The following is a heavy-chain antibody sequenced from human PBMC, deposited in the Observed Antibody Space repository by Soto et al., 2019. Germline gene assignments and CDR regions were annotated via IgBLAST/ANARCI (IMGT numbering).Heavy chain of an antibody. CDR3: ARQQWLVLNAFDI. D-gene: IGHD6-19*01. CDR1: GGSISSYY. Sequence: SETLSLTCTVSGGSISSYYWSWIRQPPGEGLGWIGYIYYSGSTNYNPSLKSRVTISVDTSKNQFSLKLSSVTAADTAVYYCARQQWLVLNAFDIWGQGTMVTVSS. CDR2: IYYSGST. J-gene: IGHJ3*02. V-gene: IGHV4-59*01.